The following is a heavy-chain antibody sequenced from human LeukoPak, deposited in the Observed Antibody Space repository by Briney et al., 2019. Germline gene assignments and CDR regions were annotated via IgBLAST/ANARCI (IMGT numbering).Heavy chain of an antibody. J-gene: IGHJ4*02. Sequence: GGSLRLSCAASGFTFSNAGMSWVRQAPGKGLEWVGRIKSKTDGGTTDYAAPVKGRFTISRDDSKNTLYLQMNSLKTEDTAVYYCTTGTVVTPPFDYWGQGTLVTVSS. CDR2: IKSKTDGGTT. V-gene: IGHV3-15*01. CDR3: TTGTVVTPPFDY. D-gene: IGHD4-23*01. CDR1: GFTFSNAG.